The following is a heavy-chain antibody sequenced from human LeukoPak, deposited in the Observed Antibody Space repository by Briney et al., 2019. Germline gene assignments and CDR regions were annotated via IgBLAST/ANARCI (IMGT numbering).Heavy chain of an antibody. J-gene: IGHJ3*02. CDR1: GGSISSYY. D-gene: IGHD1-14*01. CDR3: ARVPEMKDAFGI. CDR2: IYYSGST. Sequence: SETLSLTCTVSGGSISSYYWSWIRQPPGKGLEWIGYIYYSGSTNYNPSLKSRVTISVDTSKNQFSLKLSSVTAADTAVYYCARVPEMKDAFGIWGQGTMVTVSS. V-gene: IGHV4-59*12.